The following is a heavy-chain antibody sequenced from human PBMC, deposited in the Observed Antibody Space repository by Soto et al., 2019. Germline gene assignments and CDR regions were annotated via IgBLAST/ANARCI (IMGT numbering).Heavy chain of an antibody. CDR2: ISETSIAI. CDR3: ATLQLGREEIFDS. D-gene: IGHD1-1*01. CDR1: GFNFKTYS. Sequence: EVQLVESGGGLVQPGGSLRLSCAASGFNFKTYSMNWVRQAPGKGLEWVSYISETSIAIYYRESVKGRFTISRDNARNTLYLQMNSLRDEDTAVYYCATLQLGREEIFDSWGQGTLVTVSS. J-gene: IGHJ4*02. V-gene: IGHV3-48*02.